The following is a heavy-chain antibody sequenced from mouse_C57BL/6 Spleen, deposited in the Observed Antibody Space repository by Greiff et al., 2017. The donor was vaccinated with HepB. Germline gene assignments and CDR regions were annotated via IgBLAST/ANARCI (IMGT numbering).Heavy chain of an antibody. CDR2: IDPETGGT. CDR1: GYTFTDYE. J-gene: IGHJ4*01. CDR3: TRLGSTMVTTRAMDY. Sequence: VQLQQSGAELVRPGASVTLSCKASGYTFTDYEMHWVKQTPVHGLEWIGAIDPETGGTAYNQKFKGKAILTADKSSSTAYMELRSLTSEDSAVYYCTRLGSTMVTTRAMDYWGQGTSVTVSS. D-gene: IGHD2-2*01. V-gene: IGHV1-15*01.